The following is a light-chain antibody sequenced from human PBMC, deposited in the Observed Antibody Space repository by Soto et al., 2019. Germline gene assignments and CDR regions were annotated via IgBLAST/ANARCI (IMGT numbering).Light chain of an antibody. CDR1: SSDVGDYNY. CDR3: CSYAGSYTLWV. V-gene: IGLV2-11*01. J-gene: IGLJ3*02. CDR2: DVN. Sequence: QSALTQPRSVSASPGQSVTISCTGTSSDVGDYNYVSWYQEHPGKAPKLMIYDVNKRPSGVPDRFSGSKSGNTASLTISGLQAEDEADYYCCSYAGSYTLWVFGGGTKVTVL.